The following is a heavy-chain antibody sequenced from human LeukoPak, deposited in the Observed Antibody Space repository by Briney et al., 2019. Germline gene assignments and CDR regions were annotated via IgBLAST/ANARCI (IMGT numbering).Heavy chain of an antibody. CDR2: ISSSSSYI. V-gene: IGHV3-21*01. CDR3: ARGTMFPYYFDY. J-gene: IGHJ4*02. Sequence: GGSLRLSCAASGFKFSSYNMKWVRQAPGKGLEWVSFISSSSSYIYYADALKGRFTISRDNAKNSLHLQMNSRRAEDTAVYYCARGTMFPYYFDYWGQGTLVTVSS. D-gene: IGHD3-10*02. CDR1: GFKFSSYN.